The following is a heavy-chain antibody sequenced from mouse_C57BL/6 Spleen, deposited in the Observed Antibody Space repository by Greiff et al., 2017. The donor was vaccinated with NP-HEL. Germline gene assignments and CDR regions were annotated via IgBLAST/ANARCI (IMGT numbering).Heavy chain of an antibody. V-gene: IGHV1-20*01. Sequence: VQLQQSGPELVKPGDSVKISCKASGYSFTGYFMNWVMQSHGKSLEWIGRINPYNGDTFYNQKFKGKATLTVDKSSSTAHMALRSLTSEDSAVYYCARAGYDYDPPYAMDYWGQGTSVTVSS. CDR3: ARAGYDYDPPYAMDY. CDR2: INPYNGDT. J-gene: IGHJ4*01. D-gene: IGHD2-4*01. CDR1: GYSFTGYF.